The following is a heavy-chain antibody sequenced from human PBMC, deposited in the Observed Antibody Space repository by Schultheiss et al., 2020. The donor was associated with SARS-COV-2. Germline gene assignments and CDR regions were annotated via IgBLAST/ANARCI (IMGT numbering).Heavy chain of an antibody. CDR3: ARDLKHVTIFGVVIHPYYYGMDV. V-gene: IGHV1-69*13. CDR2: IIPIFGTA. CDR1: GGTFSSYA. J-gene: IGHJ6*02. D-gene: IGHD3-3*01. Sequence: SVKVSCKASGGTFSSYAISWVRQAPGQGLEWMGGIIPIFGTANYAQKFQGRVTITADESTSTAYMELSSLRSEDTAVYYCARDLKHVTIFGVVIHPYYYGMDVWGQGTTVTVSS.